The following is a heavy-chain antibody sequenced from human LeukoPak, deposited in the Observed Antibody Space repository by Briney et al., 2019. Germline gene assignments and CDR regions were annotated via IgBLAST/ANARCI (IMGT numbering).Heavy chain of an antibody. CDR3: ARLLVSGYYTCDY. V-gene: IGHV4-39*01. J-gene: IGHJ4*02. D-gene: IGHD3-22*01. CDR1: GGSISSSSYY. Sequence: SETLSLTCTVSGGSISSSSYYWGSIRQPPGKGLEWIGSIYYSGSIFYNPSLKSRVTISVDSSKNLFSLKLPSVTAADTAVYYCARLLVSGYYTCDYWARGTRVSVPS. CDR2: IYYSGSI.